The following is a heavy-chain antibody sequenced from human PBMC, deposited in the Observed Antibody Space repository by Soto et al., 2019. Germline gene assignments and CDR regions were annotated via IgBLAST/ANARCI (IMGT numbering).Heavy chain of an antibody. CDR3: ARAPYGGYAPGTYYNYYMDV. CDR2: ISAYNGNT. Sequence: GASVKVSCKAPGYTFTSYGISWVRQAPGQGLEWMGWISAYNGNTNYAQKLQGRVTMTTDTSTSTAYMELRSLRSDDTAVYYCARAPYGGYAPGTYYNYYMDVWGKGTTVTVSS. J-gene: IGHJ6*03. D-gene: IGHD5-12*01. CDR1: GYTFTSYG. V-gene: IGHV1-18*01.